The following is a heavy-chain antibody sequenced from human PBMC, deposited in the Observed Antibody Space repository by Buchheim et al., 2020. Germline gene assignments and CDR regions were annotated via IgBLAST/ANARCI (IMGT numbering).Heavy chain of an antibody. V-gene: IGHV3-48*03. CDR2: ISSSGSTI. CDR1: GFTLSSYE. J-gene: IGHJ6*02. Sequence: EVQLVESGGGLVQPGGSLRLSCAASGFTLSSYEMNWVRQAPGKGLEWVSYISSSGSTIYYADSVKVRFTISRDNAKHSLYLQRNSMRAEDTAVYYCARSYSSGWIKNRDYYYYGMDVWGQGTT. D-gene: IGHD6-19*01. CDR3: ARSYSSGWIKNRDYYYYGMDV.